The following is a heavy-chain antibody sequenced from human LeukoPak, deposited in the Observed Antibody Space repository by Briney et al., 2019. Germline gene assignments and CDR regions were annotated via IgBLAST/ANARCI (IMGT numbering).Heavy chain of an antibody. CDR3: ARHRSSGDDY. CDR2: IYYSGST. J-gene: IGHJ4*02. CDR1: VGSISGYY. V-gene: IGHV4-59*08. Sequence: SETLSLTCTVSVGSISGYYWSWIRQPPGKGLEWIGYIYYSGSTTYNPSLKSRVTMSVDTSKNQLSLRVSSVTAADTAVYYCARHRSSGDDYWGQGTLVTVSS. D-gene: IGHD6-25*01.